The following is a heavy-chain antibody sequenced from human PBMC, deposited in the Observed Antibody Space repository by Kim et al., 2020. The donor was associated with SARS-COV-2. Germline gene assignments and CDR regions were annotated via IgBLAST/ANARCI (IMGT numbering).Heavy chain of an antibody. CDR1: GYSFTSYW. Sequence: GGSLKISCKGSGYSFTSYWIGWVRQMPGKGLEWMGIIYPGDSDTRYSPSFQGQVTISADKSISTAYLQWSSLKASDTAMYYCARSYDSSGFGGHWYFDLWGRGTLVTVSS. CDR2: IYPGDSDT. D-gene: IGHD3-22*01. V-gene: IGHV5-51*01. CDR3: ARSYDSSGFGGHWYFDL. J-gene: IGHJ2*01.